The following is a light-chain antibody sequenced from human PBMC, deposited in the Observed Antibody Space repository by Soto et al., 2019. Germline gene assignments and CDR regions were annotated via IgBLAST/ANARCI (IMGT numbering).Light chain of an antibody. J-gene: IGLJ3*02. Sequence: QSVLTQPPSVSGAPGQRVTISCIGSISNIGAGYDVHWYQQFPGTAPKLLIHGNTNRPSGVSNRFSGSKSGNTASLTISGLQSEDEGNYYCSSYTRGSTLVFGGGTKLTVL. CDR3: SSYTRGSTLV. CDR1: ISNIGAGYD. V-gene: IGLV1-40*01. CDR2: GNT.